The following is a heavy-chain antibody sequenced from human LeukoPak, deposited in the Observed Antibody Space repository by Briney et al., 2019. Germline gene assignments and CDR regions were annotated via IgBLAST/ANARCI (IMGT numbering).Heavy chain of an antibody. V-gene: IGHV1-2*02. CDR3: ARGARGSGSYPPAVYYFDC. CDR1: GYTFTGYY. CDR2: INPNSGGT. D-gene: IGHD3-10*01. Sequence: GASVKVSCEASGYTFTGYYMHWVRQAPGQGLEWMGWINPNSGGTNYAQKFQGRVTMTRDTSISTAYMELSRLRSDDTAVYYCARGARGSGSYPPAVYYFDCWGQGTLVTVSS. J-gene: IGHJ4*02.